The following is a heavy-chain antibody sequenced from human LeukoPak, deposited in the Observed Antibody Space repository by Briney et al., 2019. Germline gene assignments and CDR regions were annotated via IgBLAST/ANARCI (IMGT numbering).Heavy chain of an antibody. J-gene: IGHJ6*02. CDR2: ISSSSSYI. CDR3: ARGGRYSSSWSYYYYYGMDV. CDR1: GFTFSSYS. Sequence: GGSLRLSCAASGFTFSSYSMNWVRQAPGKGLEWVSSISSSSSYIYYADSVKGRFTISRDNSKNTLYLQMNSLRAEDTAVYYCARGGRYSSSWSYYYYYGMDVWGQGTTVTVSS. D-gene: IGHD6-13*01. V-gene: IGHV3-21*04.